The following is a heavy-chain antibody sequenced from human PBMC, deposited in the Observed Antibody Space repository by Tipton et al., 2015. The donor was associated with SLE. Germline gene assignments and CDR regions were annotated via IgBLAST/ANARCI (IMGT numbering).Heavy chain of an antibody. CDR2: IYFRGTT. J-gene: IGHJ4*02. V-gene: IGHV4-31*03. D-gene: IGHD5-18*01. CDR3: AEGYSSAPFLDS. CDR1: GVSISGHY. Sequence: TLSLTCIVSGVSISGHYCSWIRQHPGKGLEWIGYIYFRGTTQYSPSLRSRVTISMDTNKNQFSLSLTSVTAEDTAMYFCAEGYSSAPFLDSWGQGTLVTVSP.